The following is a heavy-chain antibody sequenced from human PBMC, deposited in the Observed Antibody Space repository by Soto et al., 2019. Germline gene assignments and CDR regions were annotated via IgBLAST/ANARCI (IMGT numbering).Heavy chain of an antibody. D-gene: IGHD4-4*01. CDR1: GFTFSSYS. J-gene: IGHJ4*02. Sequence: GGSLRLSCAASGFTFSSYSMNWVRQAPGKGLEWVSSISSSSSYIYYADSVKGRFTISRDNAKNSLYLQMNSLRAEDTAVYYCASSSKPQYGFDYWGQGTLVTVSS. V-gene: IGHV3-21*01. CDR3: ASSSKPQYGFDY. CDR2: ISSSSSYI.